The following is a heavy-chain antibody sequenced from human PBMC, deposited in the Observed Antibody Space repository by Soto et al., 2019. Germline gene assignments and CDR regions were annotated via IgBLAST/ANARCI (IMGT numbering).Heavy chain of an antibody. CDR2: IGRSGSDV. CDR1: GFPFSTST. J-gene: IGHJ4*02. Sequence: EVQLVESGGGLVKPGGSLRLSCVASGFPFSTSTMNWVRQAPGKGLEWVSSIGRSGSDVYYADSVRGRFTISRDNAKNSLYLPLDSLRAADLAVSYCVRGAYRDYWGQGTLVIVSS. D-gene: IGHD3-16*01. V-gene: IGHV3-21*01. CDR3: VRGAYRDY.